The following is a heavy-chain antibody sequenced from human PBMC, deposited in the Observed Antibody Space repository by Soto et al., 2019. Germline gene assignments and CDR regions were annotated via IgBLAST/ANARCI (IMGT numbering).Heavy chain of an antibody. V-gene: IGHV3-66*04. CDR2: IYSGGTT. Sequence: GGSLRLSCAASGFTVSSNYMSWVRQAPGKGLEWVSLIYSGGTTYYVDSVKGRFTISRDKSKNTLYLQMNSLRAEDTAVYYCGRPGGIAAAGLHAMDVWGQGTTVTVSS. CDR3: GRPGGIAAAGLHAMDV. D-gene: IGHD6-13*01. J-gene: IGHJ6*02. CDR1: GFTVSSNY.